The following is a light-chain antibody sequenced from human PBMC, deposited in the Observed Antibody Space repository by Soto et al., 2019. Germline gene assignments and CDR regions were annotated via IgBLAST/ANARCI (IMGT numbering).Light chain of an antibody. V-gene: IGLV2-8*01. CDR3: SSYAGSNNV. CDR2: EVS. Sequence: QSVLTQPPSASGSPGRSVTISCTGTSSDVGGYNYVSWYQQHPGKAPKLMIYEVSKRPSGVPDRFSGSKSGNTASLTVSGLQAEDEADYYCSSYAGSNNVFGTGTKVHRP. J-gene: IGLJ1*01. CDR1: SSDVGGYNY.